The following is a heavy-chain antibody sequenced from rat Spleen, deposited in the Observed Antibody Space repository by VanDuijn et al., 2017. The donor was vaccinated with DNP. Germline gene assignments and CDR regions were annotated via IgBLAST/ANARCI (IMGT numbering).Heavy chain of an antibody. J-gene: IGHJ2*01. CDR1: GFSFSDYY. Sequence: EVQLVESGGGLVQPGRSLKLSCEASGFSFSDYYMAWVRQAPTKGLEWVAYIRYDGGSTYYRDSVKGRFTISRDNAKRTLYLQMNSLRSEDMATYYCARPMDYYSGGFAYWGQGVMVTVSS. D-gene: IGHD1-1*01. CDR2: IRYDGGST. V-gene: IGHV5-22*01. CDR3: ARPMDYYSGGFAY.